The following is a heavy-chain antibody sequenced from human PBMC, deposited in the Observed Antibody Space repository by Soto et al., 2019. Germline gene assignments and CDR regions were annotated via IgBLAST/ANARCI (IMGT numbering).Heavy chain of an antibody. D-gene: IGHD3-3*01. J-gene: IGHJ4*02. Sequence: GGSLRLSCAASGFIFSSHSMNWVRQAPGKGLEWVSYISSSGTSIYYADSVKGRFTISRDNAKNTLYLQMNSLRAEDTAVYYCAKDLDTIFGVVIPFDYWGQGTLVTVSS. CDR2: ISSSGTSI. CDR1: GFIFSSHS. V-gene: IGHV3-48*01. CDR3: AKDLDTIFGVVIPFDY.